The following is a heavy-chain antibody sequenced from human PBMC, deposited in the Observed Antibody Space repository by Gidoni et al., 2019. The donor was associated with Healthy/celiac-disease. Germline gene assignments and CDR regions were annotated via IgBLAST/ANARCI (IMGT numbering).Heavy chain of an antibody. CDR3: ARGRRGGYCSSTSCYHLYYYGMDV. V-gene: IGHV4-34*01. J-gene: IGHJ6*02. D-gene: IGHD2-2*01. Sequence: QVQLQQWGAGLLKPSETLSLTCAVYGGSFRGYYWSWIRQPPGKGLEWIGVLKQSGSTTYNPSLKRRVTISVDTSKNQFSLKLSSVTAADTAVYYCARGRRGGYCSSTSCYHLYYYGMDVWGQGTTVTVSS. CDR2: LKQSGST. CDR1: GGSFRGYY.